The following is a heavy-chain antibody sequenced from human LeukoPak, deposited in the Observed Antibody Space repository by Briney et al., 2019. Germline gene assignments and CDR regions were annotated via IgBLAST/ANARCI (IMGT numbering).Heavy chain of an antibody. CDR3: ATHILFWSGLFDS. Sequence: GGSLRLSCEASGFSFSTVPMSWVRQVPGKGLECVSYIIASGDSAYYADSVRGRFTISRDNSKNTLYLQMDDLRAEDSAVYYCATHILFWSGLFDSWGQGALASVSS. J-gene: IGHJ4*02. CDR2: IIASGDSA. D-gene: IGHD3-3*01. V-gene: IGHV3-23*01. CDR1: GFSFSTVP.